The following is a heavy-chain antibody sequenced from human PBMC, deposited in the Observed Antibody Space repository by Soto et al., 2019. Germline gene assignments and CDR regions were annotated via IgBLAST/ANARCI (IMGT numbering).Heavy chain of an antibody. V-gene: IGHV3-33*06. J-gene: IGHJ4*02. CDR3: AKARRWDEWDFDY. D-gene: IGHD1-26*01. CDR2: LWYDGSNK. CDR1: GFTFSTSA. Sequence: QVHLVESGGGVVQPGTSLRLSCAASGFTFSTSAMHWVRQAPGKGLEGVAALWYDGSNKYYAESVKGRFTISRDTFENTFYLQMSSLRVEDTAVYYCAKARRWDEWDFDYWGQGTRVTVSS.